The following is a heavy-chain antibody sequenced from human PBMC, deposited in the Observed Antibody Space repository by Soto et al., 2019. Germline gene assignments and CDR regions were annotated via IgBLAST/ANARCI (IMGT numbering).Heavy chain of an antibody. J-gene: IGHJ4*02. CDR3: AKIPSVYYYGSGSSKSFDY. V-gene: IGHV3-23*01. D-gene: IGHD3-10*01. CDR2: ISGSGGST. CDR1: GFTFSSYA. Sequence: GGSLRLSCAASGFTFSSYARRWVRQAPGKGLEWVSAISGSGGSTYYADSVKGRFTISRDNSKNTLYLQMNSLRAEDTAVYYCAKIPSVYYYGSGSSKSFDYWGQGTLVTVSS.